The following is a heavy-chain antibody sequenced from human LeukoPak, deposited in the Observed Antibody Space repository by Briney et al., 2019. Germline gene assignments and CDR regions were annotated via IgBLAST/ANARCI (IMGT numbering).Heavy chain of an antibody. CDR3: ARGLGRPRNPREFDY. CDR1: GYTFTSYD. CDR2: MNPNSGNT. J-gene: IGHJ4*02. Sequence: GASVKVSCKASGYTFTSYDINWVRQATGQGLEWMGWMNPNSGNTGYKQKFQGKGTMTRNNSISTDYLELSSVRSEDTAVYYCARGLGRPRNPREFDYWGQGTLVTVSS. D-gene: IGHD1-26*01. V-gene: IGHV1-8*01.